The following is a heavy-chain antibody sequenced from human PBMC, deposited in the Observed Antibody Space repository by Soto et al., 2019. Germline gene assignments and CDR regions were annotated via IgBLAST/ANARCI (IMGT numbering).Heavy chain of an antibody. Sequence: QVQLVQSGAEVKKPGSSVKVSCKASGGTFSSYAISWVRQAPGQGLEWMGGIIPIFGTANYAQKFQGRVTMTADKSTSTAYRELSSLRSEDTAGYYCGVAAGGEYDYYYGMDVWGQGTTGNVSS. V-gene: IGHV1-69*06. J-gene: IGHJ6*02. CDR1: GGTFSSYA. CDR2: IIPIFGTA. D-gene: IGHD6-13*01. CDR3: GVAAGGEYDYYYGMDV.